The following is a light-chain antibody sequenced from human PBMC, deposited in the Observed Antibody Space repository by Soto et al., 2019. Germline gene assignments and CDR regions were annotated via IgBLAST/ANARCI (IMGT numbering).Light chain of an antibody. V-gene: IGLV2-23*02. CDR2: EVS. Sequence: QSALTQPASVSGSPGQSITISCTGTSSDVGSYNLVSWYQQHPGKAPKLMIYEVSKRPSGVSNRFSGSKSGNTASLTISGLQAEDEAAYYCCSYAGSGYVFGTGTKVTVL. CDR3: CSYAGSGYV. CDR1: SSDVGSYNL. J-gene: IGLJ1*01.